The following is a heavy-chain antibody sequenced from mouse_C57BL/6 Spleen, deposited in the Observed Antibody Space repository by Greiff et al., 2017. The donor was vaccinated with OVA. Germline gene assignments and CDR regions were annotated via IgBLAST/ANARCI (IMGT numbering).Heavy chain of an antibody. J-gene: IGHJ4*01. D-gene: IGHD1-1*01. CDR1: GFNIKDYY. CDR2: IDPEDGET. CDR3: ARTVVATEDAMDY. V-gene: IGHV14-2*01. Sequence: VQLQQSGAELVKPGASVKLSCTASGFNIKDYYMHWVKQRTEQGLEWIGRIDPEDGETQSAPKFQGQATITADTSSNTAYLQRSSLTAEDTAVYYCARTVVATEDAMDYWGQGTSVTVSS.